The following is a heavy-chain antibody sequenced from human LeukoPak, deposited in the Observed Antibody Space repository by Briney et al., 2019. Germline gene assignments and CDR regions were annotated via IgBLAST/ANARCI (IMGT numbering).Heavy chain of an antibody. Sequence: ASVKVSCKASGYTFTGYYMHWVRQAPGQGLEWMGWINPNHGDTNYAQKFQDRVSMTRDTSISTAYMELTSLRSDDTAVYYCARDLFYSVSGTYYNVGRVFNYWGQGTLVTVSS. CDR2: INPNHGDT. V-gene: IGHV1-2*02. CDR1: GYTFTGYY. J-gene: IGHJ4*02. CDR3: ARDLFYSVSGTYYNVGRVFNY. D-gene: IGHD3-10*01.